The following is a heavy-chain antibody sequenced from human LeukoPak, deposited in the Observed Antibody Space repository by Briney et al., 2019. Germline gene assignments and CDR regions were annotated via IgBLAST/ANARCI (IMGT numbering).Heavy chain of an antibody. CDR3: ARDLVGYGDYVKGKYYYYMDV. CDR1: GGSISSYY. CDR2: IYYSGST. Sequence: PSETLSLTCTVSGGSISSYYWSWIRQPPGQGLEWIGYIYYSGSTNYNPSLKSRVTISVDTSKNQFSLKLSSVTAADTAVYYCARDLVGYGDYVKGKYYYYMDVWGKGTTVTVSS. V-gene: IGHV4-59*01. J-gene: IGHJ6*03. D-gene: IGHD4-17*01.